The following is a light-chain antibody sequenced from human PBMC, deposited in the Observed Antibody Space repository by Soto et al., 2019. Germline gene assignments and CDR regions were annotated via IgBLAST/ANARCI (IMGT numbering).Light chain of an antibody. J-gene: IGLJ1*01. CDR2: EGV. Sequence: QSALTQPPSASGSPGQSVTISCTGSKSDIGIYDFVSWYQHHPGKAPRLIIYEGVQRPSGVPARFSGSKSGNTASLTVSGLQAADEADYFCKSYAGSNTYVFGTGTKLTVL. CDR3: KSYAGSNTYV. V-gene: IGLV2-8*01. CDR1: KSDIGIYDF.